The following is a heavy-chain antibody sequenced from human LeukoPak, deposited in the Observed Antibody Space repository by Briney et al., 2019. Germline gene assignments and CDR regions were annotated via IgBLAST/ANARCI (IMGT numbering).Heavy chain of an antibody. V-gene: IGHV3-30*18. CDR3: AKDSSGYYSPFDY. J-gene: IGHJ4*02. Sequence: GGSLRLSCAASGFTFSSYGMHWVRQAPGKGLEWVAVISYDGSNKYYADSVKGLFTISRDNSKNALYLQMNSLRAEDTAVYYCAKDSSGYYSPFDYWGQGTLVTVSS. CDR2: ISYDGSNK. D-gene: IGHD3-22*01. CDR1: GFTFSSYG.